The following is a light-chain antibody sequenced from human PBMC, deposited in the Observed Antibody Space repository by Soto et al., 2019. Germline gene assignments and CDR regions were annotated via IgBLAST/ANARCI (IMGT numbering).Light chain of an antibody. Sequence: LAQPASVSGSPGQSITISCTGASSDVGTYNSVSWYQQHPGKAPKLMIYDVSKRPSGVSNRFSASKSGNTASLTISGLQAEDEADYYCGSSTGSDTLVFGTGTKVTV. CDR1: SSDVGTYNS. J-gene: IGLJ1*01. CDR2: DVS. V-gene: IGLV2-14*03. CDR3: GSSTGSDTLV.